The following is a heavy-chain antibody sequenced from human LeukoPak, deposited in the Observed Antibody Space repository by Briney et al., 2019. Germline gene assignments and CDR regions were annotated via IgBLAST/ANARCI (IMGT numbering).Heavy chain of an antibody. D-gene: IGHD5-24*01. J-gene: IGHJ4*02. CDR1: EFSFSSFA. CDR3: AKDSQVIINFYFES. Sequence: PGGSLRLSCTASEFSFSSFAMSWVRQAPGKGLEWVSSISFAAVTTYYADSVKGRFTTSRDNSKNTLYLQMNNLRAEDTAVYFCAKDSQVIINFYFESWGQGTLVTVSS. CDR2: ISFAAVTT. V-gene: IGHV3-23*01.